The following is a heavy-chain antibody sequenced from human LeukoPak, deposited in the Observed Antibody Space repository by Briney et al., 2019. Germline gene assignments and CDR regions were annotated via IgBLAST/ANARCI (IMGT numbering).Heavy chain of an antibody. CDR1: GYTFTSYG. D-gene: IGHD3-10*01. J-gene: IGHJ6*03. Sequence: ASVKVSCKASGYTFTSYGISWVRQAPGQGLEWMGWISAYNGNTNYAQKLQGRVTMTTDTSTSTAYMELSSLRSEDTAVYYCARGLRSGGLLWFREFMPPGIGHNYYYYYMDVWGKGTTVTVSS. V-gene: IGHV1-18*01. CDR3: ARGLRSGGLLWFREFMPPGIGHNYYYYYMDV. CDR2: ISAYNGNT.